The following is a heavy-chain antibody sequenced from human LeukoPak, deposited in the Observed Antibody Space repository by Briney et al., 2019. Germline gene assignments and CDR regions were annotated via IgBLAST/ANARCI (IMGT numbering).Heavy chain of an antibody. CDR3: ARDLLYDILTGYYPSVGCYFDY. CDR1: GGTFSSYA. V-gene: IGHV1-69*05. CDR2: IIPTFGTA. Sequence: SVKVSCKASGGTFSSYAISWVRQAPGQGLEWIGRIIPTFGTANYAQKFQGRVTITTDESTSTAYMELSSLRSEDTAVYYCARDLLYDILTGYYPSVGCYFDYWGQGTLVIVSS. D-gene: IGHD3-9*01. J-gene: IGHJ4*02.